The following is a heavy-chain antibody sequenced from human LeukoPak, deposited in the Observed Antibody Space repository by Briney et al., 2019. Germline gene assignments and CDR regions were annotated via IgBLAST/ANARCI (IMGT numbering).Heavy chain of an antibody. V-gene: IGHV3-21*01. CDR1: GFTFSSYN. J-gene: IGHJ4*02. CDR2: ISSSSSYI. CDR3: ARGRDGLQSPIDG. Sequence: PGGSLRLSCAASGFTFSSYNMNWVRQAPGKGLEWVSSISSSSSYIYYADSVKGRFTISRDNAKNSLYLQMNSLRAEDTAVYYCARGRDGLQSPIDGWGQGTLVTVSS. D-gene: IGHD5-24*01.